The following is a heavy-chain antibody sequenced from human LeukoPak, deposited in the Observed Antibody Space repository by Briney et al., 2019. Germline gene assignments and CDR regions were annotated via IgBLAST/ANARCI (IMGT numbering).Heavy chain of an antibody. V-gene: IGHV4-4*07. CDR3: ARAGGNSGYGGRGAFDI. CDR1: GGSISSYY. D-gene: IGHD5-12*01. CDR2: IYTSGST. J-gene: IGHJ3*02. Sequence: SETLSLTCTVSGGSISSYYWSWIRQPPGKGLEWIGRIYTSGSTNYNPSLKSRVTMSVDTSKNQFSLKLSSVTAADTAVYYCARAGGNSGYGGRGAFDIWGQGTMVTVSS.